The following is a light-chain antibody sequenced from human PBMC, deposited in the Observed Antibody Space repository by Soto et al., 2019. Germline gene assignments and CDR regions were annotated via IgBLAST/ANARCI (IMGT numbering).Light chain of an antibody. CDR2: GSS. J-gene: IGLJ7*01. V-gene: IGLV1-40*01. CDR3: QSYDSSLSGSV. Sequence: QSALTQPPSVSGAPGQRVTISCTGSSSNIGAGYDVHWYQHLPGTAPKLLIYGSSNRPSGVPDRFSGSKSGTSASLAITGLQAEDEADYYCQSYDSSLSGSVFGGGTQLTVL. CDR1: SSNIGAGYD.